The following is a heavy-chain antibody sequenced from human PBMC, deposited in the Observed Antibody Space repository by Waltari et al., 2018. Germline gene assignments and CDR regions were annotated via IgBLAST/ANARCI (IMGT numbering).Heavy chain of an antibody. J-gene: IGHJ6*03. CDR1: GGSISSYY. CDR3: ARETMPYGYGYYYYYYMDV. CDR2: IYTSGST. Sequence: QVQLQESGPGLVKPSETLSLTCTVSGGSISSYYWSWIRQPAGKGLEWIGRIYTSGSTNYNPSLKSRVTMSVDTSKNQFSLKLSSVTAADTAVYYCARETMPYGYGYYYYYYMDVWGKGTTVTVSS. V-gene: IGHV4-4*07. D-gene: IGHD5-18*01.